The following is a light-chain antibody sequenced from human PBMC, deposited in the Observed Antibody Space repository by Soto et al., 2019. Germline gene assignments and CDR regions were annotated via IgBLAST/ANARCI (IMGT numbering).Light chain of an antibody. J-gene: IGLJ1*01. V-gene: IGLV2-14*01. Sequence: QSVLTQPASVSGSPGQSITISCTGTSSDVGGYDFVSWYQQHAGRAPKLLIYEVSRRPSGVSNRFSGSKSGNTASLTISGLQAEDEADYYCSSYRSYYTRVFGTGTKVTVL. CDR3: SSYRSYYTRV. CDR2: EVS. CDR1: SSDVGGYDF.